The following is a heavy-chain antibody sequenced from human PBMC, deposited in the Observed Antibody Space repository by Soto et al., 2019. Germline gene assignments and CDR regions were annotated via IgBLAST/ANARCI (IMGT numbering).Heavy chain of an antibody. CDR2: IIPIFGTA. CDR1: GGTFSSYA. D-gene: IGHD1-26*01. J-gene: IGHJ6*02. CDR3: LSGCYSYYYYGMDV. V-gene: IGHV1-69*06. Sequence: QVQLVQSGAEVTKPGSSVKVSCKASGGTFSSYAISWVRQAPGQGLEWMGGIIPIFGTANYAQKFQGRVTITAHKSTSTAQMELSSLRSEDTAVYYCLSGCYSYYYYGMDVWGQGTTVTVSS.